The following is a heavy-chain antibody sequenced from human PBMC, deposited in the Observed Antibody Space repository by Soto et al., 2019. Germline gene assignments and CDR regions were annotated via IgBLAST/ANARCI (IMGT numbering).Heavy chain of an antibody. D-gene: IGHD1-26*01. CDR3: ARGAPSGTFLGGLDP. CDR2: IIPISGTP. CDR1: GGTFNRYA. Sequence: SVKVSCTASGGTFNRYAISWVRQAPGQGLEWMGGIIPISGTPKYARKFQDRVTITADESTTTAYLDVRSLRSEDTAVYYCARGAPSGTFLGGLDPWGQGTLVTVS. J-gene: IGHJ5*02. V-gene: IGHV1-69*13.